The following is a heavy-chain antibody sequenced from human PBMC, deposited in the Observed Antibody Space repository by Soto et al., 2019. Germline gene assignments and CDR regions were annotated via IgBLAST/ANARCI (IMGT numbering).Heavy chain of an antibody. J-gene: IGHJ6*02. Sequence: SETLSLTCTVSGGSIRSYYWSWIRQPPGKGLEWIGYIYYSGSTNYNPSLKSRVTISVDTSKNQFSLKLSSVTAADTAVYYCARQEVTMVRGVPYYYYGMDVWGQGTTVTVS. D-gene: IGHD3-10*01. CDR3: ARQEVTMVRGVPYYYYGMDV. V-gene: IGHV4-59*08. CDR1: GGSIRSYY. CDR2: IYYSGST.